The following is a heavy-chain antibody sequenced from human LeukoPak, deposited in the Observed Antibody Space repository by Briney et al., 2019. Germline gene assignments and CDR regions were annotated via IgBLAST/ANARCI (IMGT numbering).Heavy chain of an antibody. D-gene: IGHD5-18*01. V-gene: IGHV4-39*01. CDR2: IYYSGST. J-gene: IGHJ4*02. CDR1: GGSISSSSYY. Sequence: SETLSVTCTVSGGSISSSSYYWGWIRQPPGKGLEWIGSIYYSGSTYYNPSLKSRVTISVDTSKNQFSLKLSSVTAADTAVYYCARQWIQLSSSNYFDYWGQGTLVTLCS. CDR3: ARQWIQLSSSNYFDY.